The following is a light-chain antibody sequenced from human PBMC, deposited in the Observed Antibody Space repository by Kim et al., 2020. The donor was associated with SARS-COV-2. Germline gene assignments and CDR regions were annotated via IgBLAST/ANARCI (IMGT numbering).Light chain of an antibody. V-gene: IGLV2-14*04. CDR2: DIS. CDR1: SSAVGSYNY. CDR3: SSYTSSSTLV. Sequence: GQAITISCTGTSSAVGSYNYVSWYQQHPGKAPKLMIYDISKRPSGVSNRFSGSKSGNTASLTISGLQAEDEADYYCSSYTSSSTLVFGGGTQLTVL. J-gene: IGLJ2*01.